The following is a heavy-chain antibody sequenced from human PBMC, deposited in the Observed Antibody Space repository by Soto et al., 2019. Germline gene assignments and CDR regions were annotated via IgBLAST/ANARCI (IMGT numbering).Heavy chain of an antibody. CDR2: MNPNSGNT. CDR1: GYTFTSYD. CDR3: ARAYSSTWYEEGY. Sequence: QVQLVQSGAEVKKPGASVKVSCKASGYTFTSYDINWVRQAAGQGLEWMGWMNPNSGNTGYAQKFQGRVTMTRNPSISTAYMEVSRLRSEDTAVYSCARAYSSTWYEEGYWGQGTLVTVSS. D-gene: IGHD6-13*01. V-gene: IGHV1-8*01. J-gene: IGHJ4*02.